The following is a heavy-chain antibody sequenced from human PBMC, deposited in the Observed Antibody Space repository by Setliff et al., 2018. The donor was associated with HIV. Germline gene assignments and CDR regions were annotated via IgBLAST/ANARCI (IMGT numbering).Heavy chain of an antibody. J-gene: IGHJ2*01. Sequence: ASVKVSCKASGYTFSSYDIYWVQQAPGQGLEWMGFINPNADHTGYAQKFQGRVTMTSDVTISTAYMELNTLTSDDTAVYFCARGGRVVWWYSDLWGRGTLVTVSS. V-gene: IGHV1-8*01. CDR3: ARGGRVVWWYSDL. D-gene: IGHD3-16*01. CDR1: GYTFSSYD. CDR2: INPNADHT.